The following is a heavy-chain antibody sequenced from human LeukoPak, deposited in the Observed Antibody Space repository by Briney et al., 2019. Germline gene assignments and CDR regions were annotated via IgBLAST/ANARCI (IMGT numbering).Heavy chain of an antibody. CDR1: GSTFISYG. V-gene: IGHV3-30*02. CDR3: AKDRDY. CDR2: IRYDGSNK. Sequence: QPGGSLGLSCAGLGSTFISYGMHWVRQPQGKGLEWVAFIRYDGSNKYYADSVKGRFTISRDNSKNTLYLQMNSLRAEDTAVYYCAKDRDYWGQGTLVTVSS. J-gene: IGHJ4*02.